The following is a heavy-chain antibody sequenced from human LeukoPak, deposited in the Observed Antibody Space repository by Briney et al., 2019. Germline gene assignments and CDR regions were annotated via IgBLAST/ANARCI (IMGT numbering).Heavy chain of an antibody. CDR3: ARGVATSYYYCYYYMDV. CDR2: IKQDGSEK. Sequence: PGGSLRLSCAASGFTFSSYWMSWVRQAPGKGLEWVANIKQDGSEKYYVDSVKGRFTISRDNAKNSLYLQMNSLRAEDTAVYYCARGVATSYYYCYYYMDVWGKGTTVTVSS. J-gene: IGHJ6*03. CDR1: GFTFSSYW. D-gene: IGHD5-12*01. V-gene: IGHV3-7*01.